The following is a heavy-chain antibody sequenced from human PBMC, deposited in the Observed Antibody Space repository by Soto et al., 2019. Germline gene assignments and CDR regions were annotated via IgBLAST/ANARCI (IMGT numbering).Heavy chain of an antibody. CDR3: AKMSSSATFDY. CDR2: ISGSDDST. CDR1: GFTFSSYA. Sequence: EVQLLESGGGLVQPGESLRLSCAASGFTFSSYAMSWVRQAPGKGLEWVSVISGSDDSTYYADSVKGRFTISGDNSKNTLYLQMTSLRAEDTAVYYCAKMSSSATFDYWGQGTLVTVSS. V-gene: IGHV3-23*01. D-gene: IGHD6-6*01. J-gene: IGHJ4*02.